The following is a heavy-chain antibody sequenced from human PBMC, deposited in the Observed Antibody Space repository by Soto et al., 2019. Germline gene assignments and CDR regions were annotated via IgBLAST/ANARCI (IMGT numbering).Heavy chain of an antibody. CDR2: IYYSGST. V-gene: IGHV4-31*03. D-gene: IGHD3-16*01. Sequence: SETLSLTCTVSGGSISSGGYYWSWIRQHPGKGLEWIGYIYYSGSTYYNPSLKSRVTISVDTSKNQFSLKLSSVTAADTAVYYCAGWGVLPSPFFDYWGQGTLVPVSS. J-gene: IGHJ4*02. CDR1: GGSISSGGYY. CDR3: AGWGVLPSPFFDY.